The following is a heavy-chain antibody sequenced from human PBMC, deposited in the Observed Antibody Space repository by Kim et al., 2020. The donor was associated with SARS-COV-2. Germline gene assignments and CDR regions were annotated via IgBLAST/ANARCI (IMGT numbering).Heavy chain of an antibody. J-gene: IGHJ3*02. CDR3: AKDPNYYGSGSYYNGAFDI. Sequence: GGSLRLSCAASGFTFSSYAMSWVRQAPGKGLEWVSAISGSGGSTYYADSVKGRFTISRDNSKNTLYLQMNSLRAEDTAVYYCAKDPNYYGSGSYYNGAFDIWGQGTMVTVSS. D-gene: IGHD3-10*01. CDR2: ISGSGGST. CDR1: GFTFSSYA. V-gene: IGHV3-23*01.